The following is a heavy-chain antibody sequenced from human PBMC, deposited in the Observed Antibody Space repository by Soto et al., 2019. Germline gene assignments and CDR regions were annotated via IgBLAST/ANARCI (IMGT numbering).Heavy chain of an antibody. V-gene: IGHV3-11*01. J-gene: IGHJ4*02. CDR1: AFTFSDYY. CDR3: ASGRGYYDSSGFDY. Sequence: QVQLVESGGGLVKPGGTLRLSCAGSAFTFSDYYMNWIRQAPGKGLDCVSYISGGGGSTTSYADSLRGRLTISRDNAMNSLFLQMNSLRDEDTAVYYCASGRGYYDSSGFDYWGQGAMVTVSS. CDR2: ISGGGGSTT. D-gene: IGHD3-22*01.